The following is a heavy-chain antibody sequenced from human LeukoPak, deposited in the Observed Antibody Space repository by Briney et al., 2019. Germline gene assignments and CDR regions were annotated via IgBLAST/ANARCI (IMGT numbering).Heavy chain of an antibody. CDR1: GFTVSSNY. D-gene: IGHD3-16*01. CDR2: IYSGGST. CDR3: VTRLA. V-gene: IGHV3-53*01. Sequence: GGSLRLSCAASGFTVSSNYMSWVRQAPGKGLDWVSMIYSGGSTNYADSVKGRFTISRDSSKNTLYLQMNSLRAEDTAVYYCVTRLAWGQGTLVTAPS. J-gene: IGHJ5*02.